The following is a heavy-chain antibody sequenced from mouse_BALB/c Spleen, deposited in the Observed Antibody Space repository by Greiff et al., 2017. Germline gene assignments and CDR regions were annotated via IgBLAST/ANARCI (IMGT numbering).Heavy chain of an antibody. CDR2: IRNKANGYTT. D-gene: IGHD1-1*02. CDR3: ARVPVLSYYFDY. CDR1: GFTLTDYY. Sequence: EVMLEESGGGLVPPWGSLRLSCAASGFTLTDYYMSWVRQPPGKALEWLGFIRNKANGYTTSYSASVKVRFTISRDNSQSILYLQMNTLKAEDSATYYCARVPVLSYYFDYWGQGTTLTVSS. V-gene: IGHV7-3*02. J-gene: IGHJ2*01.